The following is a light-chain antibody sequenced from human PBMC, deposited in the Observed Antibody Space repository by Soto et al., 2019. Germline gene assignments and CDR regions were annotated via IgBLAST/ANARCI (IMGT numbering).Light chain of an antibody. Sequence: QSVLTQPPSVSGAPGQRVTISCTGGSSNIGAGYDVHWYQQLPGTAPKLLIYANNNRPSGVPDRFSGSKSGTSASLAITGLQAEDESDYYCQSYDTSLSGGVFGGGTKLTVL. CDR3: QSYDTSLSGGV. CDR2: ANN. J-gene: IGLJ3*02. V-gene: IGLV1-40*01. CDR1: SSNIGAGYD.